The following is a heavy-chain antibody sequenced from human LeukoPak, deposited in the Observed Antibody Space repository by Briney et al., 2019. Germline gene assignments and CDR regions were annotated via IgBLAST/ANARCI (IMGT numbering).Heavy chain of an antibody. CDR2: INHSGGT. CDR1: GGSFSAYY. J-gene: IGHJ4*02. D-gene: IGHD3-16*01. Sequence: PSETLSLTCGVYGGSFSAYYWSWTRQPPEKGLEWIGEINHSGGTNYNPSLKSRVTISVDTSKNQFSLKLSSVTAADTAVYYCARGLSGGRAPDYWGQGTLVTVSS. CDR3: ARGLSGGRAPDY. V-gene: IGHV4-34*01.